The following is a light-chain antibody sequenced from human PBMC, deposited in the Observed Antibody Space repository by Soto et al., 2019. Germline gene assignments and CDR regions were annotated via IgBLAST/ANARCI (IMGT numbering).Light chain of an antibody. Sequence: DIQMTQSPSTLSASIGDRVTITCRASQTISNWLAWYQQKPGKAPDLLISDVSSLERGVASRFSGSGSGTEFTLTISSMQPDDFATYYCQQYNGYSRTFGQGTKVDIK. J-gene: IGKJ1*01. CDR1: QTISNW. CDR3: QQYNGYSRT. CDR2: DVS. V-gene: IGKV1-5*01.